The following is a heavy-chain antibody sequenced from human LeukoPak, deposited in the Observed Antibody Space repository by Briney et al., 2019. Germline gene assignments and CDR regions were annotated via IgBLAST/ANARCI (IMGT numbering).Heavy chain of an antibody. J-gene: IGHJ4*02. V-gene: IGHV4-59*08. Sequence: KPSETLSLTCTVSGGSISNYYWTWIRQPPGKGLEWIGYIYYSGSTYYNPSLKSRVTISVDTSKNQFSLKLTSVTAADTAVYYCAGLSGSPHPPFDYWGQGTLVTVSS. CDR3: AGLSGSPHPPFDY. CDR1: GGSISNYY. CDR2: IYYSGST. D-gene: IGHD1-26*01.